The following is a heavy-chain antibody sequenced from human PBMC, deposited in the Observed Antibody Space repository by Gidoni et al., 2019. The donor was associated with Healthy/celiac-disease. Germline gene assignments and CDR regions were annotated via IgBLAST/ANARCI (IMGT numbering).Heavy chain of an antibody. D-gene: IGHD5-12*01. V-gene: IGHV4-59*08. CDR1: GGSISSYY. J-gene: IGHJ3*02. Sequence: QVQLQESGPGLVKPSETLSLTCTVSGGSISSYYWSWIRQPPGKGLEWIGYIYYSGSTNYNPSLKSRVTISVDTSKNQFSLKLSSVTAADTAVYYCGLIGRGYGPDAFDIWGQGTMVTVSS. CDR3: GLIGRGYGPDAFDI. CDR2: IYYSGST.